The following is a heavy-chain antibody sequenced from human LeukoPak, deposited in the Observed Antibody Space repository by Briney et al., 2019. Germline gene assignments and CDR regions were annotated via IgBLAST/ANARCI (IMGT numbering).Heavy chain of an antibody. CDR1: GFTFSSYG. Sequence: GGTLRLSCAASGFTFSSYGMSWVRQAPGKGLEWVSAISGSGGSTYYADSVKGRFTISRDNSKNTLYLQMNSLRAEDTAVYYCAKDSSPRDGDYFDYWGQGTLVTVSS. J-gene: IGHJ4*02. V-gene: IGHV3-23*01. D-gene: IGHD4-17*01. CDR2: ISGSGGST. CDR3: AKDSSPRDGDYFDY.